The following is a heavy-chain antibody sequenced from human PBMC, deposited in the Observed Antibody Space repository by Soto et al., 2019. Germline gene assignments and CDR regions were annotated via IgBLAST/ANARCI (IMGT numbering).Heavy chain of an antibody. CDR2: IYYSGST. CDR3: ARVGYNILTGYYMDV. V-gene: IGHV4-31*03. J-gene: IGHJ6*02. Sequence: QVQLQESGPGLVKPSQTLSLTCTVSGGSISSGGYYWSWIRQHPGKGLEWIGYIYYSGSTYYNPSLRSRVTIPVDTSKNQSTLKLSSGTAADTAVYYCARVGYNILTGYYMDVWGQGTTVTVSS. CDR1: GGSISSGGYY. D-gene: IGHD3-9*01.